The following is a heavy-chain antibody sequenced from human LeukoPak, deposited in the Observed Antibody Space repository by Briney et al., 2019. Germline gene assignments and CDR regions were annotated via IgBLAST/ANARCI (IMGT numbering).Heavy chain of an antibody. V-gene: IGHV3-30*04. D-gene: IGHD1-26*01. CDR2: ISYDGSNK. Sequence: GGSLRLSCAASGFTFSSYAMHWVRQAPGKGLEWVAVISYDGSNKYYADSVKGRFTISRDNSKNTLYLQMNSLRAEDTAVYYCAKDRGSYLFDYWGQGTLVTVSS. CDR1: GFTFSSYA. J-gene: IGHJ4*02. CDR3: AKDRGSYLFDY.